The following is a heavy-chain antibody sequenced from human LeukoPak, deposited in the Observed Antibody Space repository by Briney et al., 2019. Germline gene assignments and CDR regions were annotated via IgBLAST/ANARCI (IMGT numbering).Heavy chain of an antibody. V-gene: IGHV3-48*01. Sequence: GGSLRLSCAASGFTFSTYSMNWVRQAPGKGLEWVSYISSTKSNIYYADSVKGRFTISRDNAKNSLYLQMNSLRAEDTAVYYCARSSHGDFWSGYYFDDWGQGTLVTVSS. CDR3: ARSSHGDFWSGYYFDD. CDR2: ISSTKSNI. CDR1: GFTFSTYS. D-gene: IGHD3-3*01. J-gene: IGHJ4*02.